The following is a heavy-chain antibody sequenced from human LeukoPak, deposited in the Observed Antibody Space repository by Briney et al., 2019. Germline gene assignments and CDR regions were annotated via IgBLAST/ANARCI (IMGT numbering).Heavy chain of an antibody. CDR1: GYTFTNYA. D-gene: IGHD3-10*01. V-gene: IGHV1-18*01. J-gene: IGHJ3*02. CDR3: ARAASRSRRGDDAFDI. Sequence: GASVKVSCKASGYTFTNYAMNWVRQAPGQGLEWMGWISAYNGNTELAQKFQGRVTLATDASTSTAYVELRSLTSDDTAVYFCARAASRSRRGDDAFDIWGQGTMVTVSS. CDR2: ISAYNGNT.